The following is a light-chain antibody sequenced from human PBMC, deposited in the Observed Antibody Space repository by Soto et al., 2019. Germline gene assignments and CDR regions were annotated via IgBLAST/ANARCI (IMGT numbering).Light chain of an antibody. CDR3: QNYGGSPGYT. Sequence: EIVLTQSPGTLSLSPGERATLSCRASQSVSSSYLAWYQQKPGQAPRLLIYGASSRATGIPDRFSGSGSGKDFTLPISKRGLEVFAGYYCQNYGGSPGYTLGRGPKLEIK. CDR2: GAS. CDR1: QSVSSSY. V-gene: IGKV3-20*01. J-gene: IGKJ2*01.